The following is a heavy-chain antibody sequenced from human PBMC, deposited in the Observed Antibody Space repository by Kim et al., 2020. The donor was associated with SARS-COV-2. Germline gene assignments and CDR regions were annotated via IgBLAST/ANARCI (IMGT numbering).Heavy chain of an antibody. V-gene: IGHV4-34*01. Sequence: SSTPALKSRVHISVATSKNQVSLKLSCVTAADTAVYYCARGHLHMRGTDYWGQGTLVTVSS. J-gene: IGHJ4*02. CDR3: ARGHLHMRGTDY. D-gene: IGHD2-21*01.